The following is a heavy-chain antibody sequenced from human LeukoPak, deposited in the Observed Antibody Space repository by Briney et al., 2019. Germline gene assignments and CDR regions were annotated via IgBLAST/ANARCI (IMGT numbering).Heavy chain of an antibody. CDR2: IYYSGTT. V-gene: IGHV4-59*08. D-gene: IGHD6-6*01. CDR3: ARWAIAARRNGFDY. J-gene: IGHJ4*02. CDR1: GGSMSSYY. Sequence: PSETLSLTCTVSGGSMSSYYWSWIRQPPGKGLEWIGYIYYSGTTNYNPSLKSRVTMSVDTSKNQFSLKLSSVTAADTAVYYCARWAIAARRNGFDYWGQGTLVTVSS.